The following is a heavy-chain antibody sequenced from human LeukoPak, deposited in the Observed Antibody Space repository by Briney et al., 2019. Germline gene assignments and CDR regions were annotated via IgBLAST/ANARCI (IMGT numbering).Heavy chain of an antibody. J-gene: IGHJ6*02. V-gene: IGHV3-23*01. CDR2: TSSSGGST. Sequence: AGNLSRYAAGYGITVNNFALSRLGPAPGHGLEWDTVTSSSGGSTYYADSVKGRFTISRDNSKKTLYLQMNSLRVEDTAVYYCAKALSGTYYYYGMDVWGQGTTVTVSS. CDR1: GITVNNFA. CDR3: AKALSGTYYYYGMDV.